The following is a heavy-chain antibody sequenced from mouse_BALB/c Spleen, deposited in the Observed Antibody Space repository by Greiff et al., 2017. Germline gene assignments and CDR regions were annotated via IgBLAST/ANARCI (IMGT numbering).Heavy chain of an antibody. V-gene: IGHV5-4*02. D-gene: IGHD1-1*01. CDR2: ISDGGSYT. CDR3: ARGGPFTTVVATGVFDY. J-gene: IGHJ2*01. Sequence: EVQGVESGGGLVKPGGSLNLSCAASGFTFSDYYMYWVRQTPEKRLEWVATISDGGSYTYYPDSVKGRFTISRDNAKNNLYLQMSSLKSEDTAMYYCARGGPFTTVVATGVFDYWGQGTTLTVSS. CDR1: GFTFSDYY.